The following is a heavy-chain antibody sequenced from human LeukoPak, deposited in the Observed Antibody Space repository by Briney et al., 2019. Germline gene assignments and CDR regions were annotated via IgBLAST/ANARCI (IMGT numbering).Heavy chain of an antibody. CDR3: ARGFPYYYYYYMDV. J-gene: IGHJ6*03. CDR2: INDRGSI. V-gene: IGHV4-34*01. Sequence: PSETLSLTCAVYGGSFSGYYWTWIRQPPGKGLEWIGEINDRGSINYDPTLKSRVTISVDTSKNQFALKLTSVTAADTAVYYCARGFPYYYYYYMDVWGKGTTVTVSS. CDR1: GGSFSGYY.